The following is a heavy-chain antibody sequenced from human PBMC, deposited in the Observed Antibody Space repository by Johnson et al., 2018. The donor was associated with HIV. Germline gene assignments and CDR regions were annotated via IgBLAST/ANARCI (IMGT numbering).Heavy chain of an antibody. CDR2: ISGSGGST. CDR3: ARGGVAVAGTNAFDI. D-gene: IGHD6-19*01. J-gene: IGHJ3*02. Sequence: VQLVESGGGVVQPGRSLRLSCAASGFTFSSYGMHWVRQAPGKGLEWVSAISGSGGSTYYADSVKGRFTISRDNSKNTLYLQMNSLRAEDTAVYYCARGGVAVAGTNAFDIWGQGTMVTVSS. CDR1: GFTFSSYG. V-gene: IGHV3-23*04.